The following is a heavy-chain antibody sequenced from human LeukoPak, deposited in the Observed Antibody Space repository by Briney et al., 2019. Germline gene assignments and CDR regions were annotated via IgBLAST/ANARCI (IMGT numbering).Heavy chain of an antibody. V-gene: IGHV4-61*02. J-gene: IGHJ4*02. CDR3: ARDAWYSSSSPSFDY. CDR1: GGSISSGSYY. D-gene: IGHD6-6*01. Sequence: SQTLSLTRTVSGGSISSGSYYWSWIRQPAGKGLEWIGRIYTSGSTNYNPSLKSRVTISVDTSKNQFSLKLSSVTAADTAVYYCARDAWYSSSSPSFDYWGQGTLVTVSS. CDR2: IYTSGST.